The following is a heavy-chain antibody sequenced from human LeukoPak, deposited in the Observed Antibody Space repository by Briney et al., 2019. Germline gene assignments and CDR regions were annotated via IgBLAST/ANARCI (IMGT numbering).Heavy chain of an antibody. Sequence: SETLSLTCAVYGGSFSGYYWSWIRQPPVKGLEWIGEINHSGSTNYNPSLKSRVTISVDTSKNQFSLKLSSVTAADTAVYYCARGIQYYDILTVPFDPWGQGTLVTVSS. J-gene: IGHJ5*02. V-gene: IGHV4-34*01. CDR3: ARGIQYYDILTVPFDP. CDR1: GGSFSGYY. D-gene: IGHD3-9*01. CDR2: INHSGST.